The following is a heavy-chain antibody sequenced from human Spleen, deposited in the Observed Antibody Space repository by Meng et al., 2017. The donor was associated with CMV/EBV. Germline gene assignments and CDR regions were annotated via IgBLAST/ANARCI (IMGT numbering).Heavy chain of an antibody. D-gene: IGHD5-18*01. V-gene: IGHV1-69*05. CDR2: IIPIFGTA. Sequence: SVKVSCKASGGTFSSYAISWVRQAPGQGLEWMGGIIPIFGTANYAQKFQGRVTITTDESTSTAYMELSSLRSEDTAVYYCASPDVDTAMDASFDYWGQGTLVTVSS. J-gene: IGHJ4*02. CDR3: ASPDVDTAMDASFDY. CDR1: GGTFSSYA.